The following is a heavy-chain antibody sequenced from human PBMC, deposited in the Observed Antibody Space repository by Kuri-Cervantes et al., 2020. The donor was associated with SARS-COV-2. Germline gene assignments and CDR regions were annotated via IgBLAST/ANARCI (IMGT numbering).Heavy chain of an antibody. J-gene: IGHJ6*03. CDR3: TTEVHTYYYYYYMDV. CDR1: GFTFSSYS. Sequence: GESLKISCAASGFTFSSYSMNWVRQAPGKGLEWVGRIKSKTDGGTTDYAAPVKGRFTISRDGSKNTLYLQMNSLKTEDTAVYYCTTEVHTYYYYYYMDVWGKGTTVTVSS. D-gene: IGHD1-1*01. CDR2: IKSKTDGGTT. V-gene: IGHV3-15*01.